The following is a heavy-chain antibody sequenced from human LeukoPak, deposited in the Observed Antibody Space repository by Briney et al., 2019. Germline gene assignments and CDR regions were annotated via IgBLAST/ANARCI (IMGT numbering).Heavy chain of an antibody. CDR2: ISGSGGST. V-gene: IGHV3-23*01. J-gene: IGHJ4*02. CDR3: ARVITVRGVSVGPAFDY. Sequence: GGTLRLSCAASGFTFSSYGMSWVRQAPGKGLEWVSAISGSGGSTYYADSAKGRFTISRDNAKNSLYLQMNSLRAEDTAVYYCARVITVRGVSVGPAFDYWGQGTLVTVSS. CDR1: GFTFSSYG. D-gene: IGHD3-10*01.